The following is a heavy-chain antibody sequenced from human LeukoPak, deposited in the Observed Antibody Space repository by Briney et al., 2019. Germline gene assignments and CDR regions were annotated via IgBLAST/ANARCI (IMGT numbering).Heavy chain of an antibody. V-gene: IGHV5-51*01. CDR3: ATGYETNYYYYYMDV. CDR2: IYPGDSDT. J-gene: IGHJ6*03. CDR1: GYSFTSYW. Sequence: GESLKISCKGSGYSFTSYWIGWVRQMPGKGLEWMGIIYPGDSDTRYSPSFQGQVTISADKSISTAYLQWSSLKASDTAMYYFATGYETNYYYYYMDVWGKGTTVTVSS. D-gene: IGHD3-3*01.